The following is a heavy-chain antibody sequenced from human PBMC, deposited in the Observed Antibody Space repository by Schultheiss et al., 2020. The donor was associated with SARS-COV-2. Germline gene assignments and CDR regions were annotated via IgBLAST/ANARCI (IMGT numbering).Heavy chain of an antibody. CDR2: ISGSGGST. J-gene: IGHJ4*02. CDR3: AKTVGATMGGYFDY. V-gene: IGHV3-23*01. CDR1: GLTFSNYA. Sequence: GGSLRLSCTASGLTFSNYAMSWVRQAPGKGLEWVSAISGSGGSTYYADSVKGRFTISRDNSKNTLYLQMNSLRAEDTAVYYCAKTVGATMGGYFDYWGQGTLVTVSS. D-gene: IGHD1-26*01.